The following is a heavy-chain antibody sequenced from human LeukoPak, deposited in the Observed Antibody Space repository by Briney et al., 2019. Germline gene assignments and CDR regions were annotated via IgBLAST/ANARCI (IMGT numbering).Heavy chain of an antibody. CDR3: ARASKSGQTPFDY. CDR1: GFTFSSYS. J-gene: IGHJ4*02. CDR2: ISSSSSYI. D-gene: IGHD6-25*01. V-gene: IGHV3-21*01. Sequence: GGSLRLSCAASGFTFSSYSMNWVRQAPGKGLEWVSSISSSSSYIYYADSVKGRFTISRDNAKNSLYLQMYSLRAEDTAVYYCARASKSGQTPFDYWGQGTLVTVSS.